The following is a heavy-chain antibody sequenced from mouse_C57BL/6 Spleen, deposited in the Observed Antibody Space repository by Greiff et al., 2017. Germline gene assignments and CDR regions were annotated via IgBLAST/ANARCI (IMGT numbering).Heavy chain of an antibody. J-gene: IGHJ4*01. CDR2: IHPNSGST. CDR3: ARSPRGYDYDGYAMDY. Sequence: QVQLQQPGAELVKPGASVKLSCKASGYTFTSYWMHWVKQRPGQGLEWIGMIHPNSGSTNYNEKFKSKATLTVDKSSSTAYMQLSSLTSEDSAVYYCARSPRGYDYDGYAMDYWGQGTSVTVSS. CDR1: GYTFTSYW. D-gene: IGHD2-4*01. V-gene: IGHV1-64*01.